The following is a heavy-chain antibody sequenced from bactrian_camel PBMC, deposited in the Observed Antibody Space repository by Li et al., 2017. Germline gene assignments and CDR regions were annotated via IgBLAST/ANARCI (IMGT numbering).Heavy chain of an antibody. CDR1: GFTFSTYA. Sequence: VQLVESGGGAAQAGGSLRLSCAASGFTFSTYAMNWVRQAPGKGLEWVSLISSGGSTLYADSVKGRFTISRDNARNTISLELNSLETEDTAMYYCTRDRGLAVPAGSFVSWGQGTQVTVS. J-gene: IGHJ6*01. CDR3: TRDRGLAVPAGSFVS. CDR2: ISSGGST. V-gene: IGHV3S40*01. D-gene: IGHD1*01.